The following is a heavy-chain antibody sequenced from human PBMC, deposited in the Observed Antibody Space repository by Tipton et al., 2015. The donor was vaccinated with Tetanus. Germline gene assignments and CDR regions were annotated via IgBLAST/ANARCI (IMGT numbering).Heavy chain of an antibody. J-gene: IGHJ6*02. Sequence: TLSLTCNVSGGSISSYYWSWIRQPPGKGLEWIGNIYYSGTTDYNPSLKSRVTISVDTSKNQFSLRRSYVTAADTALYYCTRHVYGGSYSSYYYGMDVWGQGTTITVAS. CDR2: IYYSGTT. CDR1: GGSISSYY. V-gene: IGHV4-59*08. CDR3: TRHVYGGSYSSYYYGMDV. D-gene: IGHD1-26*01.